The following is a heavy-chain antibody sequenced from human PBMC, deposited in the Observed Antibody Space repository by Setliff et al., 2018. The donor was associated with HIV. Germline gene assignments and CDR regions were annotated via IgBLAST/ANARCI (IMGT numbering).Heavy chain of an antibody. CDR3: ARGGEGEFLWFGNFSYYIDY. CDR2: IYPSGNT. CDR1: GDSMDSRKW. Sequence: SETLSLTCVVSGDSMDSRKWWSWVRQTPGKGLEYIGTIYPSGNTIYDPSLKSRTTISIDKSNNQFSLKLSSMTAADTAVYYCARGGEGEFLWFGNFSYYIDYWSQGTLVTVSS. D-gene: IGHD3-10*01. V-gene: IGHV4-4*02. J-gene: IGHJ4*02.